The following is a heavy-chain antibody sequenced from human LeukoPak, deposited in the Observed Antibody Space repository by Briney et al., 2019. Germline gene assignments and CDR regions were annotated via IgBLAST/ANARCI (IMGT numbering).Heavy chain of an antibody. CDR2: IYYSGST. CDR1: GDSISSSSSY. J-gene: IGHJ4*02. CDR3: ARERAAAGTASYYFDY. D-gene: IGHD6-13*01. V-gene: IGHV4-39*07. Sequence: SETLSLTCTVSGDSISSSSSYWGWIRQPPGEGLEWIGSIYYSGSTYYNTSLKSRVTISVDTSKNQFSLKLSSVTAADTAVYYCARERAAAGTASYYFDYWGQGTLVTVSS.